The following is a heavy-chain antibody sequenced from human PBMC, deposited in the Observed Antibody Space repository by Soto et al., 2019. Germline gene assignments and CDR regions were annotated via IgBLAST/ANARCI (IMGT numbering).Heavy chain of an antibody. CDR3: SRRYRITTSCSLDY. D-gene: IGHD2-2*01. V-gene: IGHV4-61*03. J-gene: IGHJ4*02. Sequence: PLETLSLTCAVSGGSISSGGYYWSWIRQPPGQGLEWIGYISYSGNTNYNPSLKSRVTISVDTSKNHFSLKLSSVTAADTAVYFCSRRYRITTSCSLDYWGQGTLVTVS. CDR1: GGSISSGGYY. CDR2: ISYSGNT.